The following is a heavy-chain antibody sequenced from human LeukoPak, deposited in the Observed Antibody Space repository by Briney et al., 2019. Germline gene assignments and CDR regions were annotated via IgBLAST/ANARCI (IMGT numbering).Heavy chain of an antibody. Sequence: GGSLRLSCAASGFTFSNYNMDWVRQAPGKGLEWVSSISSGSSFIYYADSVKGRFTISRDNSKNTLYLQMNSLRAEDTAVYYCAKVVLIWYYDFWSGSPRSGMDVWGQGTAVTVSS. D-gene: IGHD3-3*01. V-gene: IGHV3-21*04. CDR2: ISSGSSFI. CDR1: GFTFSNYN. CDR3: AKVVLIWYYDFWSGSPRSGMDV. J-gene: IGHJ6*02.